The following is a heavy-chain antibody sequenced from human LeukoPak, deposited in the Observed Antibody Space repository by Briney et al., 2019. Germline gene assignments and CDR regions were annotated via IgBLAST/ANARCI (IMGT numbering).Heavy chain of an antibody. V-gene: IGHV4-4*07. CDR2: IYTGGST. Sequence: SETLSLTCTVSGGSISSYYWSWIRQPAGKGLEWIGRIYTGGSTNYNPSLKSRVTISVDTSKNQFSLKLSSVTAADTAVYYCARGRRGVRGALLYYYYYYMDVWGKGTTVTISS. D-gene: IGHD3-10*01. J-gene: IGHJ6*03. CDR3: ARGRRGVRGALLYYYYYYMDV. CDR1: GGSISSYY.